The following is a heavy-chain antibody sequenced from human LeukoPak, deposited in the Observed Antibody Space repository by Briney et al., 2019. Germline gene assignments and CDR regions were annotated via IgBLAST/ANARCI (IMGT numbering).Heavy chain of an antibody. CDR3: ARGKTYYYGSGSYYNKGSFDY. CDR1: GGSISSYY. CDR2: IHYSGST. D-gene: IGHD3-10*01. Sequence: PSETLSLTCTVSGGSISSYYWSWIRQPPGKGLEWIGSIHYSGSTTYNPSLKSRVTISVDTSKNQFSLELSSVTAADTAVYYCARGKTYYYGSGSYYNKGSFDYWGQGTLVTVSS. V-gene: IGHV4-59*12. J-gene: IGHJ4*02.